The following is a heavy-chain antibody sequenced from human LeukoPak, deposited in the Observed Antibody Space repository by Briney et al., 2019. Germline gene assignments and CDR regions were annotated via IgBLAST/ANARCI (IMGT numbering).Heavy chain of an antibody. CDR2: IKSKTDGGTT. CDR3: TTEERLNY. CDR1: GFAFGTYG. V-gene: IGHV3-15*01. D-gene: IGHD1-1*01. J-gene: IGHJ4*02. Sequence: GRSLRLSCVASGFAFGTYGMHWVRQAPGKGLEWVGRIKSKTDGGTTDYAAPVKGRFTISGDDSKNTLYLQMNSLKTEDTAVYYCTTEERLNYWGQGTLVTVSS.